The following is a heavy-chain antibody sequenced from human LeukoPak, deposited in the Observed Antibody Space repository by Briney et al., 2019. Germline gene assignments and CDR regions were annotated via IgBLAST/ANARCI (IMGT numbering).Heavy chain of an antibody. J-gene: IGHJ4*02. CDR3: AREGPARGFDY. CDR2: INPSGGST. Sequence: ASVKVSCKASGYTFTSYYMHWVRQAPGQGLAWMGIINPSGGSTSYAQKFQGRVTMTRHTSTSTVYMELSSLRSEDTAVYYCAREGPARGFDYWGQGTLVTVSS. D-gene: IGHD2-2*01. V-gene: IGHV1-46*01. CDR1: GYTFTSYY.